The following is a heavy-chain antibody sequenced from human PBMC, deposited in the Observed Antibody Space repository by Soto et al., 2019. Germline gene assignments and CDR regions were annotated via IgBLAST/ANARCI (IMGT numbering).Heavy chain of an antibody. CDR3: ATVSSRIAAAGSLVY. Sequence: FVNQSLTCAVFCGYISGFYWGWILQPPGKGLEWIGEINHSGSTNYNPSLKSRVTISVDTSKNQFSLKLSSVTAADTAVYYCATVSSRIAAAGSLVYWRQGTLVTVSS. CDR1: CGYISGFY. CDR2: INHSGST. V-gene: IGHV4-34*01. D-gene: IGHD6-13*01. J-gene: IGHJ4*02.